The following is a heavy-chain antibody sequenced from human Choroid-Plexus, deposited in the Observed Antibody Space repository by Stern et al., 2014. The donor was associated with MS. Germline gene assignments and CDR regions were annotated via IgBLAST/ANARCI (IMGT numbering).Heavy chain of an antibody. D-gene: IGHD2/OR15-2a*01. V-gene: IGHV3-30*18. CDR3: AKDRQYLTYFFDH. J-gene: IGHJ5*02. CDR2: VSYDGSNK. Sequence: QVQLVESGGGVVQHGRPLRLSCVASGFTLGSCAMHWVRQAPGKGLEWVAGVSYDGSNKYYADSVKGRFTISRDNSQNTLYMQMSSLRPEDTAVYYCAKDRQYLTYFFDHWGQGSLVTVSS. CDR1: GFTLGSCA.